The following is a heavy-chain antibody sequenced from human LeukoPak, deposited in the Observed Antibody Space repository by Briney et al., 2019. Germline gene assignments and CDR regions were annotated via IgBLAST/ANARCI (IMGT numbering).Heavy chain of an antibody. V-gene: IGHV4-31*03. Sequence: SQTLSLTCTVSGGSISSGGYYWSWIRQHPGKGLEWIGYIYYSGSTYYNPSLKSRVTISVDTSKNQFSLNLSSVPAADTAVYYCARGPAGIWFGEFYFVYWGQGTLVTVSS. CDR3: ARGPAGIWFGEFYFVY. CDR2: IYYSGST. D-gene: IGHD3-10*01. CDR1: GGSISSGGYY. J-gene: IGHJ4*02.